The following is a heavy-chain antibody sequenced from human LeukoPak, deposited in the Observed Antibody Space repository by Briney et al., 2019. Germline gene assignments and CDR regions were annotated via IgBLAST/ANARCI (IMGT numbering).Heavy chain of an antibody. CDR1: GHTFTSYA. Sequence: ASVKVSCKASGHTFTSYAMNWVRQAPGQGLEWMEWINTNTGNPTYAQGFTGRFVFSLDTSVSTAYLQISSLKAEDTAVYYCARVSSPEVYSSGWDFLDYWGQGTLVTVSS. V-gene: IGHV7-4-1*02. D-gene: IGHD6-19*01. CDR2: INTNTGNP. CDR3: ARVSSPEVYSSGWDFLDY. J-gene: IGHJ4*02.